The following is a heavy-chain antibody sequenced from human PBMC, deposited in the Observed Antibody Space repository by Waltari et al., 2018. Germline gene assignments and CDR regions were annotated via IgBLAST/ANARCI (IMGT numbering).Heavy chain of an antibody. J-gene: IGHJ6*02. V-gene: IGHV4-39*07. CDR1: GGSISSSSYY. Sequence: QLQLQESGPGLVKPSETLSLTCTVSGGSISSSSYYWGWIRQPPGKGLEWIGSIYCIGSNYHNPSLKSRGTISVDTSKNQFSLKLSSVTAADTAVYYCARRVRSYSSGWYELYYYGMDVWGQGTTVTVSS. CDR3: ARRVRSYSSGWYELYYYGMDV. CDR2: IYCIGSN. D-gene: IGHD6-19*01.